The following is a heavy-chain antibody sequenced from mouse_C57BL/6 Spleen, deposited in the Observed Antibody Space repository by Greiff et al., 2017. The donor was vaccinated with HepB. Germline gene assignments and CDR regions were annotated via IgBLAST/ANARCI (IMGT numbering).Heavy chain of an antibody. CDR2: ISSGGSYT. J-gene: IGHJ1*03. Sequence: EVQVVESGGDLVKPGGSLKLSCAASGFTFSSYGMSWVRQTPDKRLEWVATISSGGSYTYYPDSVKGRFTISRDNAKNTLYLQMSSLKSEDTAMYYCASLLRDFDVWGTGTTVTVSS. CDR1: GFTFSSYG. CDR3: ASLLRDFDV. D-gene: IGHD1-1*01. V-gene: IGHV5-6*01.